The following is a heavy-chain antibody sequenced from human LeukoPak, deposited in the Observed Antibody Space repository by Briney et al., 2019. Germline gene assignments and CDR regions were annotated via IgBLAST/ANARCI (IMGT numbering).Heavy chain of an antibody. V-gene: IGHV4-30-2*01. J-gene: IGHJ4*02. CDR2: IYHSGST. D-gene: IGHD2-2*01. CDR1: GGSISSGGYY. Sequence: SETLSLTCTVSGGSISSGGYYWSWIRQPPGKGLEWIGYIYHSGSTYYNPSLKSRVTISVDRSKNQFSLKLSSVTAADTAVYYCAREGDCSSTSCHVPDYWGQGTLVTVSS. CDR3: AREGDCSSTSCHVPDY.